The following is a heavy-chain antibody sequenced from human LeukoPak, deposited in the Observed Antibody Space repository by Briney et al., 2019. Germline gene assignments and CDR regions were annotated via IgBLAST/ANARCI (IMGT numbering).Heavy chain of an antibody. D-gene: IGHD6-13*01. V-gene: IGHV4-59*01. CDR3: ARGWRRIAAAGQIYYFDY. CDR2: IYYSGST. Sequence: PSETLSLTCTVSGGSISSYYWSWIRQPPGKGLEWIGYIYYSGSTNYNPSLKSRVTISVDTSKNQFSLKLSSVTAADTAVYYCARGWRRIAAAGQIYYFDYWGQGTLVTVSS. J-gene: IGHJ4*02. CDR1: GGSISSYY.